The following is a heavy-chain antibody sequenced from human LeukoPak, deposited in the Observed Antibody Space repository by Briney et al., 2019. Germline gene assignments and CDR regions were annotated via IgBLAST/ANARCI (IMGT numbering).Heavy chain of an antibody. CDR1: GYTFTSYG. J-gene: IGHJ6*02. D-gene: IGHD2-15*01. V-gene: IGHV1-18*01. Sequence: GASVKVSCKASGYTFTSYGISWVRQAPGQGVEWMGWISAYNGNTNYAQKLQGRVTMTTDTSTSTAYMELKSLRSDDTAVYYCARDCSGGSCYSGNYYYYYGMDVWGQGTTVPVSS. CDR2: ISAYNGNT. CDR3: ARDCSGGSCYSGNYYYYYGMDV.